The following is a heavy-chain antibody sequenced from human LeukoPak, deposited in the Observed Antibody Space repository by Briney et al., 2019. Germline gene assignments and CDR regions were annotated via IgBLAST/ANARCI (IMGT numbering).Heavy chain of an antibody. Sequence: NPSETPSLTCAVDGGSFSRYYWSWIRQPPGKGLEWIGEINHRGSTKYNPSLKSRVTISVDTSKNQFSLKLSSVTAADTAVYYCAKGAIMPGYSSWGQGTLVTVSS. CDR2: INHRGST. CDR1: GGSFSRYY. J-gene: IGHJ5*02. V-gene: IGHV4-34*01. D-gene: IGHD2-15*01. CDR3: AKGAIMPGYSS.